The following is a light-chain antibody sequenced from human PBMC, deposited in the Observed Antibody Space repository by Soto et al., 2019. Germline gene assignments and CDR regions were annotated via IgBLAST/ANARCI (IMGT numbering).Light chain of an antibody. J-gene: IGKJ5*01. V-gene: IGKV1-17*03. Sequence: DIQVTQSPSSVSASVGDRVTITCRASQDIAAYLAWYQHKPGRAPELLIHAASSLQSGVPSRFSGSGSGTDFTLTINSLQPEDFATYYCLQHNSYPITFGQGTRLEIK. CDR1: QDIAAY. CDR3: LQHNSYPIT. CDR2: AAS.